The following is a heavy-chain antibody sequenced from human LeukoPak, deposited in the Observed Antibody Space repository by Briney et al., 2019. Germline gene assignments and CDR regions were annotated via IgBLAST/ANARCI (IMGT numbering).Heavy chain of an antibody. CDR1: GLTSIDHY. D-gene: IGHD5-24*01. V-gene: IGHV3-72*01. CDR2: IRENPHCYRT. J-gene: IGHJ4*02. CDR3: ASGYRYCSNWGFDY. Sequence: GGCPRLSGTASGLTSIDHYIDWVRQTPREGLAWVVRIRENPHCYRTKYYASVIDRFTISRDDSKNSLYLQKSSLKTEDTAVYYYASGYRYCSNWGFDYWGQGTLVTVSS.